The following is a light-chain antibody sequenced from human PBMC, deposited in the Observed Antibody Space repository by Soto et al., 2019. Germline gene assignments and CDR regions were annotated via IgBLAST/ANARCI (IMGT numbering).Light chain of an antibody. CDR2: GHN. V-gene: IGLV1-44*01. J-gene: IGLJ2*01. CDR1: SSSIGSNT. CDR3: AAWDDSLNGRV. Sequence: QSVLTQPPSASGTPGQRVTISCSGSSSSIGSNTVNWYQQLPGTAPKLLIYGHNQRPSGVPDRFSGSKSGTSASLAISGLQSEDEGDYYCAAWDDSLNGRVFGGGTKLTVL.